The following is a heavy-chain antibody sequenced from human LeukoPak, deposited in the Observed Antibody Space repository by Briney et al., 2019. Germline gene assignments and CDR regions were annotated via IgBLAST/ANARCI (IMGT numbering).Heavy chain of an antibody. V-gene: IGHV1-8*02. CDR2: INPNSGNT. Sequence: ASVKVSCKASGYTFTGYYMHWVRQAPGQGLEWMGWINPNSGNTGYAQKFQGRVTMTRNTSISTAYMELSSLRSEDTAVYYCARGRRATRRGNWFDPWGQGTLVTVSS. CDR3: ARGRRATRRGNWFDP. CDR1: GYTFTGYY. D-gene: IGHD1-26*01. J-gene: IGHJ5*02.